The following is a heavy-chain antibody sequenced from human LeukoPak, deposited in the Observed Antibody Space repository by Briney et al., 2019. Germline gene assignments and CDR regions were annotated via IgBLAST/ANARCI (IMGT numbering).Heavy chain of an antibody. Sequence: PGGSLRLSCAASGFTFSSYAMSWVRQAPGKGLEWVSAISGSGGSTYYADSVKGRFTISRDNSKNTLYLQMNSLRAEDTAVYYCAKGVVAATRTYYFDYWGQGTLVTVSS. V-gene: IGHV3-23*01. D-gene: IGHD2-15*01. CDR3: AKGVVAATRTYYFDY. J-gene: IGHJ4*02. CDR2: ISGSGGST. CDR1: GFTFSSYA.